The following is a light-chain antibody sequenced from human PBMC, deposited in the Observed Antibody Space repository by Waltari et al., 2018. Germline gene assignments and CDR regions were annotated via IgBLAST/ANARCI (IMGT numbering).Light chain of an antibody. V-gene: IGKV3-15*01. J-gene: IGKJ2*01. CDR2: HAS. CDR3: QQYTDWQYT. Sequence: DIVMTQSPATLSVSPGERATLSCRASQSVGPKLVWYQQKPGQATRLLIFHASNRSTGIAARFNGMGSGTKFTLTSSSLQSEDIAVYYCQQYTDWQYTFGQGTKLEIK. CDR1: QSVGPK.